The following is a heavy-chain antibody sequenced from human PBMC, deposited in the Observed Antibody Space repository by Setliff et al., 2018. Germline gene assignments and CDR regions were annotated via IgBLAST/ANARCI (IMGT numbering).Heavy chain of an antibody. J-gene: IGHJ4*02. Sequence: GGSLRLSCAASGFTFSFHWMSWVRQAPGKGLEWVANIMQDGGAQYYLDSVKGRFTVSRDNSNNTLYLHMSSLRAEDTAVYFCARIFLYGTSWYFDNWGQGTLVTVSS. CDR1: GFTFSFHW. CDR2: IMQDGGAQ. CDR3: ARIFLYGTSWYFDN. V-gene: IGHV3-7*03. D-gene: IGHD3-3*01.